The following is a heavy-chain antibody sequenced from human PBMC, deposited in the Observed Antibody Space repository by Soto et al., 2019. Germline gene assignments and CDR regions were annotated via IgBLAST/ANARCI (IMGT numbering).Heavy chain of an antibody. V-gene: IGHV4-59*08. CDR1: GGSISSYY. D-gene: IGHD3-10*01. J-gene: IGHJ4*02. Sequence: PSETLSLTCTVSGGSISSYYWSWIRQPPGKGLEWIGYIYYSGSTNYNPSLKSRVTISVDTSKNQFSLKLSSVTAADTAVYYCARHVKYYYGSGSYHKYYFDYWGQGTLVTVSS. CDR3: ARHVKYYYGSGSYHKYYFDY. CDR2: IYYSGST.